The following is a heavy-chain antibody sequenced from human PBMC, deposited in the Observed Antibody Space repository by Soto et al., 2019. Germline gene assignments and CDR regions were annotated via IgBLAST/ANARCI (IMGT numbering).Heavy chain of an antibody. J-gene: IGHJ4*02. CDR1: GGTFSSYA. CDR3: ARTGGPGNY. V-gene: IGHV1-69*13. Sequence: SVKVSCKASGGTFSSYALRWVRQAPGQVLEWMGVIIPIFGTANYAQKFQGRVTITAXXXXTXTXIXLXNXXSEXTAVYYCARTGGPGNYWGQGTLVTVSS. CDR2: IIPIFGTA.